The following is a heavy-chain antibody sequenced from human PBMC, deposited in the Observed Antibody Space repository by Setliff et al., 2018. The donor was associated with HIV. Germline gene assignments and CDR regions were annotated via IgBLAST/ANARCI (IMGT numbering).Heavy chain of an antibody. J-gene: IGHJ4*02. CDR1: GFSFSAYY. CDR2: ISSPSTM. V-gene: IGHV3-11*04. CDR3: ARDYGGMTSGWYLSSVFDF. D-gene: IGHD6-19*01. Sequence: PGGSLRLSCTASGFSFSAYYMGWVRQSPGKGLEWIAYISSPSTMFYADYVRGRFTISRDNAKNSLYLEMNSLRADDTAVYYCARDYGGMTSGWYLSSVFDFWGQGTLVTVSS.